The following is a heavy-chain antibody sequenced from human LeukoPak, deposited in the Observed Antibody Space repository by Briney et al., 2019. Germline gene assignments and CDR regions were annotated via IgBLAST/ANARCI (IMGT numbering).Heavy chain of an antibody. Sequence: GGSLRLSCAASGFIFSKYGMHWVRQAPGKGLEWVAFIQFDGSDEHYADSVKGRFTISRDNSRNTLYLQMNSLRPEDTSVYYCTTTGSTSCYLCYYMDVWGKGTTVTVSS. V-gene: IGHV3-30*02. CDR2: IQFDGSDE. J-gene: IGHJ6*03. CDR1: GFIFSKYG. CDR3: TTTGSTSCYLCYYMDV. D-gene: IGHD2-2*01.